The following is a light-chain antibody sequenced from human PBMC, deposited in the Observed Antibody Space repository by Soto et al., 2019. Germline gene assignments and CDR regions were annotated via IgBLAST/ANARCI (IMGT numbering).Light chain of an antibody. CDR3: QQYGSSPRWT. Sequence: TQSPSTLSASVGDRVTITCRASQSISSWVAWYQQRPGQAPRLLIYGASSRATGIPDRFSGSGSGTDFTLTISRLEPEDFAVYYCQQYGSSPRWTFGQGTKVDIK. V-gene: IGKV3-20*01. J-gene: IGKJ1*01. CDR2: GAS. CDR1: QSISSW.